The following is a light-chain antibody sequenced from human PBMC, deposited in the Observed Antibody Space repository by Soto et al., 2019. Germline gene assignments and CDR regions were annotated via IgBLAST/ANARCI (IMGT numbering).Light chain of an antibody. V-gene: IGKV1-27*01. CDR2: SAS. Sequence: DMQMTQSPSSLSASVGDRVTITCRASQGLGNYLAWYQQKPGKAPKLLIYSASSVQSGVPSRFSGSGSGADFTLTISGRQPEDVATWQCLTDNGPPRRLGGGTKVEI. J-gene: IGKJ4*01. CDR1: QGLGNY. CDR3: LTDNGPPRR.